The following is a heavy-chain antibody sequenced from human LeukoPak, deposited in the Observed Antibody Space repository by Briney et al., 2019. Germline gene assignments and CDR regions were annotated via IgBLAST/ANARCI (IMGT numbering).Heavy chain of an antibody. J-gene: IGHJ5*02. D-gene: IGHD3-22*01. Sequence: GEPLKISCKVSGYSFPSYWITWVRQVPGKGLEWMGRIAPSDSYTNYNPSFEGHVTMSVEKSITTVYLQWSSLKASDTAMYYCVRQPPGVYDTTQNWFDPWGQGTLVTVSS. V-gene: IGHV5-10-1*01. CDR1: GYSFPSYW. CDR2: IAPSDSYT. CDR3: VRQPPGVYDTTQNWFDP.